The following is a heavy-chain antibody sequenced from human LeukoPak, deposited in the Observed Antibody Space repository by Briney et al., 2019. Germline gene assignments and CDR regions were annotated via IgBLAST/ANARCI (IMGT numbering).Heavy chain of an antibody. V-gene: IGHV4-34*01. CDR1: GGSVSSGGYY. D-gene: IGHD5-18*01. J-gene: IGHJ4*02. CDR2: INHSGST. Sequence: PSETLSLTCTVSGGSVSSGGYYWSWIRQPPGKGLEWIGEINHSGSTNYNPSLKSRVTISVDTSKNQFSLKLSSVTAADTAVYYCARGPLFVDTAMASWVDYWGQGTLVTVSS. CDR3: ARGPLFVDTAMASWVDY.